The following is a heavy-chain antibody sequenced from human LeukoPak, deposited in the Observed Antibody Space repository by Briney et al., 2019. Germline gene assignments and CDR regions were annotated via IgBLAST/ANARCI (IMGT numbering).Heavy chain of an antibody. Sequence: SVKVSCKASGGTFSSYAISWVRQAPGQGLEWMGRIIPILGIANYAQKFQGRVTITADKSTSTAYMELSSLRSEDTAVYYCARDLGVESRGWYQDYWGQGTLVTVSS. J-gene: IGHJ4*02. CDR2: IIPILGIA. D-gene: IGHD6-19*01. V-gene: IGHV1-69*04. CDR1: GGTFSSYA. CDR3: ARDLGVESRGWYQDY.